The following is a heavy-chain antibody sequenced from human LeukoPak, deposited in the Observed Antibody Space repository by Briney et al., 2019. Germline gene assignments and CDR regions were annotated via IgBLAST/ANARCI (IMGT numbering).Heavy chain of an antibody. CDR1: GFTFSSYS. CDR2: VSGSGGST. D-gene: IGHD2-2*02. CDR3: AKGHGEGYCSSTSCYTPFDY. Sequence: AGGSLRLSCAASGFTFSSYSMSWVRQAPGKGLEWVSAVSGSGGSTYYADSLKGRFTISRDNSKNTLYLQMNSLRAEDTAVYYCAKGHGEGYCSSTSCYTPFDYWGQGTLVTVSS. J-gene: IGHJ4*02. V-gene: IGHV3-23*01.